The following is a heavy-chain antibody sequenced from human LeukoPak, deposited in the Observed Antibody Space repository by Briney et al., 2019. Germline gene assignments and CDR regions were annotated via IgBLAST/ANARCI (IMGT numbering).Heavy chain of an antibody. CDR2: INPILGIA. Sequence: SVKVSCKASGGTFSSYAISWVRQAPGQGLEWMGRINPILGIANYAQKFQGRVTITADKSTSTAYMKLSSLRSEDTAVYYCACSGVQGWCGFDWGQGTMVTVSS. CDR1: GGTFSSYA. D-gene: IGHD6-19*01. V-gene: IGHV1-69*04. CDR3: ACSGVQGWCGFD. J-gene: IGHJ3*01.